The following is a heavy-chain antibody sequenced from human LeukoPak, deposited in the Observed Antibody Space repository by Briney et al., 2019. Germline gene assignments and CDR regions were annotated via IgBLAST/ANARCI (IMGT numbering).Heavy chain of an antibody. CDR3: ARDFSARYTIDY. CDR1: VLAFNEHK. Sequence: GGSLRLCCAASVLAFNEHKMDWGRRARGKGLGWVTFIFYDGSCKKEADSVKGRFSISRDNSKNTVYLQMNSLRPEDTAVYYCARDFSARYTIDYWGQGTLVTVSS. D-gene: IGHD5-18*01. V-gene: IGHV3-30*03. J-gene: IGHJ4*02. CDR2: IFYDGSCK.